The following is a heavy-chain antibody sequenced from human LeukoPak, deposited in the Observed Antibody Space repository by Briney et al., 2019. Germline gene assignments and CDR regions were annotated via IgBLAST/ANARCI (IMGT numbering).Heavy chain of an antibody. CDR3: AASSHSGSYRAY. CDR1: GGSISYYY. V-gene: IGHV4-59*08. Sequence: PSETLSLTCSVSGGSISYYYWSWIGQPPGKGLEWIGYSHDSGESNYNPSLQSRVIISRDTSKNQFSLNLMSVTAADTAVYYCAASSHSGSYRAYWGQGTPVTVSS. CDR2: SHDSGES. J-gene: IGHJ4*02. D-gene: IGHD3-10*01.